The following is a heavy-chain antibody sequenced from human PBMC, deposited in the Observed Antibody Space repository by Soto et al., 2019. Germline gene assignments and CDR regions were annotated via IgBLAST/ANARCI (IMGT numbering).Heavy chain of an antibody. D-gene: IGHD6-19*01. Sequence: GGSLRLSCSASGFTFSSYAVHWVRQAPGKGLEYVSAISSNGGSTYYADSVKGRFTISRDNSKNTLYLQLNSLRAEDTALYYCARGYSSGPDYWGQGTLVTVSS. CDR1: GFTFSSYA. J-gene: IGHJ4*02. CDR3: ARGYSSGPDY. CDR2: ISSNGGST. V-gene: IGHV3-64*04.